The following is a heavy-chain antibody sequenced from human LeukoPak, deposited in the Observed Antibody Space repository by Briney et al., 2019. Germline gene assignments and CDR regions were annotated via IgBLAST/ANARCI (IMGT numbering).Heavy chain of an antibody. V-gene: IGHV4-4*07. CDR3: AREPGSYYDSSGYYERRRYFDY. J-gene: IGHJ4*02. D-gene: IGHD3-22*01. Sequence: SETLSLTCTVSGGSISSYYWSWIRQPAGKGLEWIGRIYTSGSTNYNPSLKSRVTMSVDTSKNQFSLKLSSVTAADTAVYYCAREPGSYYDSSGYYERRRYFDYWGQGTLVTVSS. CDR2: IYTSGST. CDR1: GGSISSYY.